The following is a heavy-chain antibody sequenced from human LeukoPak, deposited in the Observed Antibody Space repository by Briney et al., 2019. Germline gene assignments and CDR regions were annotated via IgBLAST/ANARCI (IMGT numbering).Heavy chain of an antibody. CDR2: ISSSSSYI. V-gene: IGHV3-21*01. J-gene: IGHJ4*02. CDR1: RFTFSSYS. D-gene: IGHD6-19*01. Sequence: GGSLRLSCAASRFTFSSYSMNWVRQAPGKGLEWVSSISSSSSYIYYADSVKGRFTISRDNAKNSLYLQMNSLRAEDTAVYYCARDGGIAVAAPYYFDYWGQGTLVTVSS. CDR3: ARDGGIAVAAPYYFDY.